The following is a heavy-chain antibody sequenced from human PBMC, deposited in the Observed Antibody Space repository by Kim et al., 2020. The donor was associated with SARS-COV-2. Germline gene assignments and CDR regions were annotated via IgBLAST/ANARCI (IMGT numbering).Heavy chain of an antibody. J-gene: IGHJ4*02. D-gene: IGHD3-10*01. CDR3: ARDYGGRGYYFDY. CDR2: IYYSGST. V-gene: IGHV4-31*03. Sequence: SETLSLTCTVSGGSISSGGYYWSWIRQHPGKGLEWIGYIYYSGSTYYNPSLKSRATISVDTSKNQFSLKLSSVTAADTAVYYCARDYGGRGYYFDYWGQGTLVTVSS. CDR1: GGSISSGGYY.